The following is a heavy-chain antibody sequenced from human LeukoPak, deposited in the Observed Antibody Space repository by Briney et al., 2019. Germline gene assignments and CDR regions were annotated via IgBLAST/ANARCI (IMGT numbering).Heavy chain of an antibody. CDR2: ISSSGHTI. D-gene: IGHD6-19*01. J-gene: IGHJ4*02. CDR3: AKDQWLVFDSNNFDY. V-gene: IGHV3-48*03. Sequence: GGSLRLSCAASGFTFSSYEMNWVRQAPGKGLEWISYISSSGHTIYYADSVKGRFTISRDNAKNTLYLQMNSLRAEDTAVYYCAKDQWLVFDSNNFDYWGQGTLVTVSS. CDR1: GFTFSSYE.